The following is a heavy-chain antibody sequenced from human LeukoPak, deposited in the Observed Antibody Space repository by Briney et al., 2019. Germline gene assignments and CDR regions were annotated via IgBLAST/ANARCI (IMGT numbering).Heavy chain of an antibody. CDR1: GFTFSSFW. CDR2: INSDGSGT. J-gene: IGHJ5*02. V-gene: IGHV3-74*01. CDR3: ARGRYCGGSDCSYARLDP. Sequence: GGSLILSCAASGFTFSSFWMHWVRQTPGEGLVWVSRINSDGSGTTYADSVKGRFTISRDNAKNTLYLQMNSLRAEDTAVYYCARGRYCGGSDCSYARLDPWGQGTLVTVSS. D-gene: IGHD2-21*01.